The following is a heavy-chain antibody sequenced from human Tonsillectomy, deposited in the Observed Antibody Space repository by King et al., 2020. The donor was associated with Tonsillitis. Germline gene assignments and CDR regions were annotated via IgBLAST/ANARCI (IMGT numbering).Heavy chain of an antibody. CDR3: AVTGVPNYYYYYGMDG. Sequence: VQLVESGGGLVQPGGSLRLSCAASGFSFSSYAMSWVRQAPGKGLEWVSAISGSGGSTFYAESVKGRFTISRDNSKKTLYLQMNSLRVEDTAVNYCAVTGVPNYYYYYGMDGWGQGTTATVSS. J-gene: IGHJ6*02. CDR2: ISGSGGST. V-gene: IGHV3-23*04. CDR1: GFSFSSYA. D-gene: IGHD3-9*01.